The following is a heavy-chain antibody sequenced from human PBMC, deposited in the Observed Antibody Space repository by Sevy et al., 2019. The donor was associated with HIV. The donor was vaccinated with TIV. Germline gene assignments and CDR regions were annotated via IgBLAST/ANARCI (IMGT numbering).Heavy chain of an antibody. CDR1: GFTFSSYG. Sequence: GGSLRLSCAASGFTFSSYGMHWVRQAPGKGLEWVAVILYDGSNKYYADSVKGRFTISRDNSKNTLYLQMNSLRAGDTAVYHCARGLAALPGYYYGMDVWGQGTAVTVSS. V-gene: IGHV3-30*03. J-gene: IGHJ6*02. D-gene: IGHD6-6*01. CDR3: ARGLAALPGYYYGMDV. CDR2: ILYDGSNK.